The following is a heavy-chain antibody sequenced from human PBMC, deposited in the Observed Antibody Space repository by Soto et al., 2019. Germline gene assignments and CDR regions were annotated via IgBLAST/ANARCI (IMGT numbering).Heavy chain of an antibody. Sequence: QVQLQESGPGLVKPSGTLSLTCAVSGGSIRSSNWWSWVRQPPGKGLEWIGEIYHSGSTNYNPSLESRVTISVDKSTNQFSLNLSSLTAADTAVYYCAKDIYYFDYWGQGILVTVSS. J-gene: IGHJ4*02. V-gene: IGHV4-4*02. D-gene: IGHD2-21*01. CDR3: AKDIYYFDY. CDR1: GGSIRSSNW. CDR2: IYHSGST.